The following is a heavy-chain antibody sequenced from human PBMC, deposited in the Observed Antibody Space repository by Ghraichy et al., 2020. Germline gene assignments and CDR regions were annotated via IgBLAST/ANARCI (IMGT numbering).Heavy chain of an antibody. V-gene: IGHV6-1*01. CDR3: ARVLVDSSGWYQVEAGAFDI. J-gene: IGHJ3*02. CDR2: TYYRSKWYN. Sequence: SETLSLTCAISGDSVSSNSAAWNWIRQSPSRGLEWLGRTYYRSKWYNDYAVSVKSRITINPDTSKNQFSLQLNSVTPEDTAVYYCARVLVDSSGWYQVEAGAFDIWGQGTMVTVSS. D-gene: IGHD6-19*01. CDR1: GDSVSSNSAA.